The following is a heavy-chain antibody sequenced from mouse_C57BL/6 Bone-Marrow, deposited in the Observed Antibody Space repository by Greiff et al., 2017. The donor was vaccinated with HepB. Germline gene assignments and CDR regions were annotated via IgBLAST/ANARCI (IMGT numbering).Heavy chain of an antibody. CDR1: GFTFTDYY. CDR3: ARYYYGSSCWYFDV. J-gene: IGHJ1*03. Sequence: EVLLVESGGGLVQPGGSLSLSCAASGFTFTDYYMSWVRQPPGKALEWLGFIRNKANGYTTEYSASVKGRFTISRDNSQSILYLQMNALRAEDSATYYCARYYYGSSCWYFDVWGTGTTVTVSS. V-gene: IGHV7-3*01. D-gene: IGHD1-1*01. CDR2: IRNKANGYTT.